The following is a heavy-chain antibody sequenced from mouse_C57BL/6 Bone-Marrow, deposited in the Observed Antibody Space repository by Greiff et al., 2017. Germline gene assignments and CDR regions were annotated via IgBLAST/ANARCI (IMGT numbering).Heavy chain of an antibody. V-gene: IGHV1-81*01. J-gene: IGHJ2*01. CDR2: IYPRSGNT. D-gene: IGHD2-1*01. CDR3: ARIYYGVLNYFDY. CDR1: GYTFTSYG. Sequence: QVQPKESGAELARPGASVKLSCKASGYTFTSYGISWVKQRTGQGLEWIGEIYPRSGNTYYNEKFKGKATLTADKSSSTAYMELRSLTSEDSAVYFCARIYYGVLNYFDYWGQGTTLTVSS.